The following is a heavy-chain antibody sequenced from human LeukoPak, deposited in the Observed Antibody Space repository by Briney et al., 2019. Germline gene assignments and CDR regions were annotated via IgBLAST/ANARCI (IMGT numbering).Heavy chain of an antibody. CDR1: GFTFSTYG. CDR3: ASQVRLADYGMDV. CDR2: IWHDGSNK. Sequence: TGGSLRLSCAASGFTFSTYGMHWVRQAPGKGLEWVAIIWHDGSNKYYADSVKGRFTISRDNSKNTLYLQMNSLRAEDTAVYYCASQVRLADYGMDVWGQGTTVTVSS. J-gene: IGHJ6*02. D-gene: IGHD3-10*01. V-gene: IGHV3-33*01.